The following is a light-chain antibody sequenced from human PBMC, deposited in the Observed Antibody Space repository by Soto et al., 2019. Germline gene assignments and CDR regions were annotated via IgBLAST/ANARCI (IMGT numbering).Light chain of an antibody. J-gene: IGLJ3*02. Sequence: QSALTQPASVSGSPGQSITISCTGTSSDVGVYNYVSWYQQHPGKAPKLMIYEVSNRPSEVSNRFSGSKSGNTASLTISGLQAEDEADYYCSSYTSSSTLVFGGGTKLTVL. CDR1: SSDVGVYNY. CDR3: SSYTSSSTLV. V-gene: IGLV2-14*01. CDR2: EVS.